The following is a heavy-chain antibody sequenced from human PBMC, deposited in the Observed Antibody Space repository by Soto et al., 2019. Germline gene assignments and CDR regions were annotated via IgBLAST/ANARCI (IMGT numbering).Heavy chain of an antibody. CDR1: GFTFSSYG. J-gene: IGHJ4*02. CDR2: IWYDGSNK. CDR3: AREGSPIVGATAWDY. Sequence: GGSLRLSCAASGFTFSSYGMHWVRQAPGKGLEWVAVIWYDGSNKYYADSVKGRFTISRDNSKNTLYLQMNSLRAEDTAVYYCAREGSPIVGATAWDYWGQGTLVTVSS. D-gene: IGHD1-26*01. V-gene: IGHV3-33*01.